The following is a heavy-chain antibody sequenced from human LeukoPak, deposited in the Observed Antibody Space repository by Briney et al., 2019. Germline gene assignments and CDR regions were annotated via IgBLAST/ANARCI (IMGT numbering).Heavy chain of an antibody. J-gene: IGHJ6*03. Sequence: GGSLRLSCAASGFTFSSYWMHWVRQAPGKGLVWVSHIKTDGSSTNYAESVKGRFTISRDNSKNTLYLQMNSLRAEDTAVYYCAKISSSWYSYYYYYYMDVWGKGTTVTISS. CDR3: AKISSSWYSYYYYYYMDV. V-gene: IGHV3-74*01. CDR2: IKTDGSST. CDR1: GFTFSSYW. D-gene: IGHD6-13*01.